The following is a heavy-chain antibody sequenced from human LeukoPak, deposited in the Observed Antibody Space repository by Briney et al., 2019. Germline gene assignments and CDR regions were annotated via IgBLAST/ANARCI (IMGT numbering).Heavy chain of an antibody. Sequence: SETLSLTCTVSGGSISSYSWNWIRQSPGKGLEWIAYMYYSGTTNHNPSLENRAAISLDLSRHQFSLRLNSVTAADTAVYFCATTEKNRCYINLWGPGTTVIVSS. J-gene: IGHJ6*01. CDR3: ATTEKNRCYINL. CDR2: MYYSGTT. D-gene: IGHD2/OR15-2a*01. V-gene: IGHV4-59*12. CDR1: GGSISSYS.